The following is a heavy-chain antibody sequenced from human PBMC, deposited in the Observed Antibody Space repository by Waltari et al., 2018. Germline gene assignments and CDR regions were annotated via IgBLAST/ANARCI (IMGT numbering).Heavy chain of an antibody. CDR1: GGSISSSSYY. V-gene: IGHV4-39*01. Sequence: QLQLQESGPGLVKPSETLSLTCTVSGGSISSSSYYWGWIRQPPGKGLEWIGSIYYGGSTYYNPAPNGRVTISVDTSKNQFSLKLSSVTAADTAVYYCAKTGNDFGSGYYSPFDYWGQGTLVTVSS. CDR2: IYYGGST. D-gene: IGHD3-3*01. J-gene: IGHJ4*02. CDR3: AKTGNDFGSGYYSPFDY.